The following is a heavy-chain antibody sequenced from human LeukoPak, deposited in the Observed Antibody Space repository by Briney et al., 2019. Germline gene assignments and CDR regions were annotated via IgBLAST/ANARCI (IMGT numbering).Heavy chain of an antibody. CDR3: AKDLYDSSGSRYDY. CDR1: GFIFSTYA. V-gene: IGHV3-23*01. CDR2: MSESGSST. Sequence: GGSLRLSCAASGFIFSTYAMSWVHQAPGKGLEWVAAMSESGSSTWYADSVKGRLTISRDNSKNTLFLQMNSLRAEDTAVYYCAKDLYDSSGSRYDYWGQGTLVTVSS. J-gene: IGHJ4*02. D-gene: IGHD3-22*01.